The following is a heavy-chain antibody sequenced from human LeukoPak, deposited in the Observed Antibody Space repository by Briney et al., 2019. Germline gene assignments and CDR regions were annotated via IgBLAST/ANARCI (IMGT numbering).Heavy chain of an antibody. Sequence: GASVKVSCKASGYTFIAYYIHWVRQAPGQGLEWMGWINPNRGDTKYAQKFQGRVTMTRDTSFNTAYMELNSLGYDDTAVYYCVSLAAGRFDYWGQGALVTVSS. CDR2: INPNRGDT. D-gene: IGHD6-13*01. CDR1: GYTFIAYY. CDR3: VSLAAGRFDY. J-gene: IGHJ4*02. V-gene: IGHV1-2*02.